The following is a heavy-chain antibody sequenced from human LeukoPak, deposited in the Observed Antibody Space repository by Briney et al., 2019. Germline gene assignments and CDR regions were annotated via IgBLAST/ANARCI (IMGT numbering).Heavy chain of an antibody. CDR2: IYYSGST. V-gene: IGHV4-39*01. D-gene: IGHD2/OR15-2a*01. Sequence: PSETLSLTCTVSGGSISSSSYYWGWIRQPPGKGLEWIGSIYYSGSTYYNPSLKSRVTISVDTSKNQFSLKLSSVTAADTAVYYCARHLLTNPPPLAYLFAFDIWGQGTMVTVSS. CDR1: GGSISSSSYY. J-gene: IGHJ3*02. CDR3: ARHLLTNPPPLAYLFAFDI.